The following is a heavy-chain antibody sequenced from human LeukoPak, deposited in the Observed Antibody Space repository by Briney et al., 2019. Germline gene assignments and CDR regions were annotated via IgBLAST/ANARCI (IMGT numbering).Heavy chain of an antibody. Sequence: SVKVSFKASGYTFTSYYMHWVRQAPGQGLEWMGRIIPILGIANYAQKFQGRVTITADKSTSTAYMELSSLRPEDTAVYYCATEVTDWGQGTLVTVSS. V-gene: IGHV1-69*04. CDR2: IIPILGIA. CDR3: ATEVTD. CDR1: GYTFTSYY. D-gene: IGHD5-18*01. J-gene: IGHJ4*02.